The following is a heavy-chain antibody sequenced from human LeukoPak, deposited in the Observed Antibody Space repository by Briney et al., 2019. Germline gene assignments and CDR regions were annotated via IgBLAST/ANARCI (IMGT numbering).Heavy chain of an antibody. V-gene: IGHV1-69*13. Sequence: SVQVSCKASGGPFRSYAISWVRQAPGQGLEWMGGIIPIFGTANYAQKFQGRVTITADESTSTAYMELSSLRSEDTAVYYCARDIPRPRGFDPWGQGTLVTVSS. CDR3: ARDIPRPRGFDP. CDR1: GGPFRSYA. CDR2: IIPIFGTA. J-gene: IGHJ5*02.